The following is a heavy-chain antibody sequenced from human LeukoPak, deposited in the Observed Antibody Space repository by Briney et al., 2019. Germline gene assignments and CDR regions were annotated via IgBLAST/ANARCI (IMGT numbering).Heavy chain of an antibody. CDR2: IIPILGIA. D-gene: IGHD3-3*01. V-gene: IGHV1-69*04. J-gene: IGHJ6*02. Sequence: GASVKVSCKASGGTFSSYAISWVRQAPGQGLEWMGRIIPILGIANYAQKFQGRVTITADKSTSTAYMELSSLRSEDTAVYYCARPEVTIFGVVTGPYYYGMDVWGQGTTVTVSS. CDR1: GGTFSSYA. CDR3: ARPEVTIFGVVTGPYYYGMDV.